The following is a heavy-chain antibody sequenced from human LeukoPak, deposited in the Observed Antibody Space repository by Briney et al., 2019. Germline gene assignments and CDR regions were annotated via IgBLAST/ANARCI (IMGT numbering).Heavy chain of an antibody. J-gene: IGHJ4*02. CDR3: ARDALGYCSGGSCEFDY. CDR1: GGTFSSYA. CDR2: IIPIFGTA. V-gene: IGHV1-69*06. Sequence: SVKVSCKASGGTFSSYAISWVRQAPGQGLEWMGGIIPIFGTANYAQKFQGRVTITADKSTSTAYMELSSLRSEDTAVYYCARDALGYCSGGSCEFDYWGQGTLVTVSS. D-gene: IGHD2-15*01.